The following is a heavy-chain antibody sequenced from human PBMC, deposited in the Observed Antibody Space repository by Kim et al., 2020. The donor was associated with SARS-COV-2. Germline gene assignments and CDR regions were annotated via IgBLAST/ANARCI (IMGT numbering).Heavy chain of an antibody. CDR3: ARSPYSSGWPMRSNYFYYYMDV. CDR2: IWHDGSDK. Sequence: GGSLRLSCAASGFTSSTYGMHWVRQAPGEGLEWVAVIWHDGSDKYYGDSVKGRFTVSRDNSKNSLYLQLNSLRVEDSAVYYCARSPYSSGWPMRSNYFYYYMDVWGKGTSVTVSS. D-gene: IGHD6-19*01. V-gene: IGHV3-33*03. CDR1: GFTSSTYG. J-gene: IGHJ6*03.